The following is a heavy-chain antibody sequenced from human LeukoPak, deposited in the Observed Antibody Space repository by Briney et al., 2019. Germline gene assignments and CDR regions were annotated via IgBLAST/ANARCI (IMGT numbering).Heavy chain of an antibody. CDR3: ARLAHGINFMYWYFDL. CDR1: GGSISSYY. V-gene: IGHV4-4*07. CDR2: IYTSGST. Sequence: SETLSLTCTVSGGSISSYYWSWIRQPAGKGLEWIGRIYTSGSTNYNPSLKSRVTMSVDTSKNQFSLKLSSVTAADTAVYYCARLAHGINFMYWYFDLWGRGTPVTVSS. J-gene: IGHJ2*01. D-gene: IGHD3-10*01.